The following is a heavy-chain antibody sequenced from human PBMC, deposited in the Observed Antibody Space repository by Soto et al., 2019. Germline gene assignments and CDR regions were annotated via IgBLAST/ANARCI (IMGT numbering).Heavy chain of an antibody. Sequence: QVQLQESGPGLVKPSQTLSLTCTVSGGSISSGGTCSYWTWIRQLPGKGLEWIGYIYYTGNTYYNPSLKSRPTISIDTSENQFSLKLTSVTAADTAVYFCASGHDAYKVRYWGQGTLVTVSS. V-gene: IGHV4-31*03. CDR1: GGSISSGGTCSY. J-gene: IGHJ4*02. D-gene: IGHD1-1*01. CDR2: IYYTGNT. CDR3: ASGHDAYKVRY.